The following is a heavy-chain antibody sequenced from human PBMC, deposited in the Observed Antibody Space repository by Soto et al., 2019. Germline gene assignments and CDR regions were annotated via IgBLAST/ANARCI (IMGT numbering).Heavy chain of an antibody. CDR1: GYTFTSYD. CDR3: ARVAAARPNRSFDP. CDR2: MNPNSGNT. J-gene: IGHJ5*02. V-gene: IGHV1-8*01. D-gene: IGHD6-13*01. Sequence: QVQLVQSGAEVKKPGASVKVSCKASGYTFTSYDIYWVRQATGQGLEWMGWMNPNSGNTGYAQKFQGRVTMTRNTSTSTAYMELSSLRCEDTAVYYCARVAAARPNRSFDPWGQGTLVTVSS.